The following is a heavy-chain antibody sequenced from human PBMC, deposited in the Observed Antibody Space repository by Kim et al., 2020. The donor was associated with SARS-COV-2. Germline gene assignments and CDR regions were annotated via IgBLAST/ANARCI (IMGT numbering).Heavy chain of an antibody. CDR1: GFTFSSFA. Sequence: GGSLRLSCAPSGFTFSSFAMHWVRQAPGKGLEWVAVISYDGSNKYYADSVKGRFTISRDNSKNTLYLQMNSLRAEDTALYYCARDPWSPLCGLTYPDYG. V-gene: IGHV3-30-3*01. CDR2: ISYDGSNK. D-gene: IGHD2-21*01. CDR3: ARDPWSPLCGLTYPDYG. J-gene: IGHJ6*01.